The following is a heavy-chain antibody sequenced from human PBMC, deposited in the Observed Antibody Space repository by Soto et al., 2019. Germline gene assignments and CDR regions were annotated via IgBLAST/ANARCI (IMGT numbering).Heavy chain of an antibody. Sequence: GESLKISCKGSGYTFATYWITWVRQMPGKGLEWMGIIYPSDSDTRYSPSFQGQVTISADKSISTAYLQWSSLKASDTAMYYCARGMVAADTGDFDYWGRGTLVTVSS. D-gene: IGHD2-15*01. V-gene: IGHV5-51*01. J-gene: IGHJ4*02. CDR2: IYPSDSDT. CDR3: ARGMVAADTGDFDY. CDR1: GYTFATYW.